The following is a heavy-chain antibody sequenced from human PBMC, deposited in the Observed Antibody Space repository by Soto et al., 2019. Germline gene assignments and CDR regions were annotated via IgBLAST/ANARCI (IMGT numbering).Heavy chain of an antibody. CDR3: AKSPYLYCSSPNCYKYYFDH. Sequence: PGGSLRLSCAASGFTFNTYGMHWVRQAPGKGLEWVAVISYDGSEKYYVDSVKGRFTISKDNSKNTLYLQMNSLRPEDTAIYYCAKSPYLYCSSPNCYKYYFDHWGQGTRVTVTS. J-gene: IGHJ4*02. D-gene: IGHD2-2*02. CDR1: GFTFNTYG. V-gene: IGHV3-30*18. CDR2: ISYDGSEK.